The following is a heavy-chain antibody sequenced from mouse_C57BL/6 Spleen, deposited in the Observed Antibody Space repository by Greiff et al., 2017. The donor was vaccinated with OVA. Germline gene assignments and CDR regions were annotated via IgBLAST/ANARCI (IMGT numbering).Heavy chain of an antibody. Sequence: EVKVVESGGGLVQPGGSLSLSCAASGFTFTDYYMSWVRQPPGKALEWLGFIRNKANGYTTEYSASVKGRFTISRDNSQSILYLQMNALGAEDSATYYCARRYYSHFDYWGQGTTLTVSS. D-gene: IGHD1-1*01. J-gene: IGHJ2*01. CDR2: IRNKANGYTT. V-gene: IGHV7-3*01. CDR1: GFTFTDYY. CDR3: ARRYYSHFDY.